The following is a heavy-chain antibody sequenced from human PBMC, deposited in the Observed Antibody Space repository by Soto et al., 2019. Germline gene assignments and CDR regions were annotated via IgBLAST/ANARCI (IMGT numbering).Heavy chain of an antibody. D-gene: IGHD1-26*01. CDR2: ISGSGGST. CDR3: AQAPFVGATAPWDY. CDR1: GFTFSSYA. J-gene: IGHJ4*02. V-gene: IGHV3-23*01. Sequence: EVQLLESGGGLVQPGGSLRLSCAASGFTFSSYAMSWVRQAPGKGLEWVSAISGSGGSTYYADSVKGRFTISRDNSKNPPYRQMNSRRAQDTAVWYIAQAPFVGATAPWDYCGQGTLVTVSA.